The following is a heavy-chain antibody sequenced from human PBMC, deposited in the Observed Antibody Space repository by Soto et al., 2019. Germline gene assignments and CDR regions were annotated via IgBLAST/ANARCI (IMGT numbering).Heavy chain of an antibody. CDR3: GRVGGDSYYYYYGMDV. D-gene: IGHD4-17*01. J-gene: IGHJ6*02. V-gene: IGHV1-69*02. CDR1: GGTFSSYT. CDR2: IIPILGIA. Sequence: QVQLVQSGAEVKKPGSSVKVSCKASGGTFSSYTISWVRQAPGQGLEWMGRIIPILGIANYAQKFQGRVTITXXKXTXXAYMELSSLRSEDTAVYYCGRVGGDSYYYYYGMDVWGQGTTVTVSS.